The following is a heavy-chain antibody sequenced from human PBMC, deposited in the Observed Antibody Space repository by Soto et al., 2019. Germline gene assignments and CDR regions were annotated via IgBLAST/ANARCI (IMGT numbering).Heavy chain of an antibody. CDR3: VKERCGQLYLEDYGMEV. V-gene: IGHV3-30*18. CDR1: GFTFSSYG. J-gene: IGHJ6*02. D-gene: IGHD3-3*01. Sequence: QVQLLESGGGVVQPGTSLRLSCAASGFTFSSYGIHWVRQAPGKGLEWVAFTSFDGADKYYADSVQGRFTVSRDNFSTMAYLQMNSLGDEDKAVYHCVKERCGQLYLEDYGMEVWGQVTTFTVS. CDR2: TSFDGADK.